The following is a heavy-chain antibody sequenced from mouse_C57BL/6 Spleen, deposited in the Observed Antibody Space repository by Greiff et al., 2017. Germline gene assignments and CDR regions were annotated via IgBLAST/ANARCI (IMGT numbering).Heavy chain of an antibody. Sequence: EVQLQESGPGLVKPSQSLSLTCSVTGYSITSGYYWNWIRQFPGNKLEWMGYISYDGSNNYNPSLKNRISITRDTSKNPFFLQLNSVTTEDTATYSGARDSVIYYDYDPWFAYWGQGTLVTVSA. CDR2: ISYDGSN. D-gene: IGHD2-4*01. V-gene: IGHV3-6*01. CDR1: GYSITSGYY. J-gene: IGHJ3*01. CDR3: ARDSVIYYDYDPWFAY.